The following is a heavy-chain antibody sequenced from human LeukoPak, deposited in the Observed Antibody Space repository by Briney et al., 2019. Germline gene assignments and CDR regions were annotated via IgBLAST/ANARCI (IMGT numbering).Heavy chain of an antibody. V-gene: IGHV4-30-2*01. CDR2: IYHSGST. CDR1: GGSISSGGYY. Sequence: PSQTLSLTCTVPGGSISSGGYYWSWIRQPPGKGLEWIGYIYHSGSTYYSPSLKSRVTISVDRSKNQFSLKLSSVTAADTAVYYCASPQRYSGSYFIDYWGQGTLVTVSS. J-gene: IGHJ4*02. D-gene: IGHD1-26*01. CDR3: ASPQRYSGSYFIDY.